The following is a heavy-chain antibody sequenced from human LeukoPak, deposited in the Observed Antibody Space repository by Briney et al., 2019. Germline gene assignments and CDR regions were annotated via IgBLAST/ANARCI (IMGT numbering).Heavy chain of an antibody. D-gene: IGHD4-23*01. CDR3: ARVGYGGNSDY. V-gene: IGHV4-59*08. Sequence: PSETLSLTCTVSGGSISNYYWNWIRQPPGKGLEWIGYIYYTGSANYNPSLKSRVTMSVDTSKNQFSLKLSSVTAADTAVYYCARVGYGGNSDYWGQGTLVTVSS. CDR2: IYYTGSA. J-gene: IGHJ4*02. CDR1: GGSISNYY.